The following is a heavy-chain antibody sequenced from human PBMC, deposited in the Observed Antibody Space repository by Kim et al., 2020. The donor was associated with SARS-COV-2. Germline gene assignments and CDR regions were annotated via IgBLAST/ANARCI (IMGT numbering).Heavy chain of an antibody. CDR1: GGSISSYY. Sequence: SETLSLTCTVSGGSISSYYCGFLRPHREPLLEWIGYIYYSGSTNYNPSLKSRVTISVDTSKNQFSLKLRSVTAADTAVYYCARAEQLWPRGFDYRGQGTLVTVSS. CDR3: ARAEQLWPRGFDY. J-gene: IGHJ4*02. D-gene: IGHD5-18*01. CDR2: IYYSGST. V-gene: IGHV4-59*01.